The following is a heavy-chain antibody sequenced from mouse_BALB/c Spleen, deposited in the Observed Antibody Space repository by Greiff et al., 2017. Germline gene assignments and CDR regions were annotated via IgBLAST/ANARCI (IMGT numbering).Heavy chain of an antibody. Sequence: EVQLQESGPELVKPGASVKISCKASGYTFTDYNMHWVKQSHGKSLEWIGYIYPYNGGTGYNQKFKSKATLTVDNSSSTAYMELRSLTSEDSAVYFCARVTTVVEPLYFDVWGAGTTVTVSS. CDR1: GYTFTDYN. V-gene: IGHV1S29*02. CDR2: IYPYNGGT. CDR3: ARVTTVVEPLYFDV. D-gene: IGHD1-1*01. J-gene: IGHJ1*01.